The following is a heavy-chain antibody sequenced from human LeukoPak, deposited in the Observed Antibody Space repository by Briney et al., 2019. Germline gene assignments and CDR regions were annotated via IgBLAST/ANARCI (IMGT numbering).Heavy chain of an antibody. Sequence: PSETLSLTCTVSGGSISSYYWSWIRQPPGKGLEWIGYIYYSGSTNYNPSLKSRVTISVDTSKNQFSLKLSSVTAADTAVYYCARVRDLGCSGGSCYDNYYYGMDVWGKGTTVTASS. V-gene: IGHV4-59*01. D-gene: IGHD2-15*01. CDR3: ARVRDLGCSGGSCYDNYYYGMDV. CDR1: GGSISSYY. CDR2: IYYSGST. J-gene: IGHJ6*04.